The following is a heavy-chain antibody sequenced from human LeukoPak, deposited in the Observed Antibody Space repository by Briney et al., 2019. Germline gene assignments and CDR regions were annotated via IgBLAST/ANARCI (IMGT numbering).Heavy chain of an antibody. V-gene: IGHV3-33*06. CDR2: IWYDGSNK. CDR1: GFTFSSYG. D-gene: IGHD2-15*01. J-gene: IGHJ3*02. Sequence: GGSLRLSCAASGFTFSSYGMHWVRQAPGKGLEGVAVIWYDGSNKYYADSVKGRFTISRDNSKNTLYLQMNSLRAEDTAVYYCAKDHSGSPGAFDIWGQGTMVTVSS. CDR3: AKDHSGSPGAFDI.